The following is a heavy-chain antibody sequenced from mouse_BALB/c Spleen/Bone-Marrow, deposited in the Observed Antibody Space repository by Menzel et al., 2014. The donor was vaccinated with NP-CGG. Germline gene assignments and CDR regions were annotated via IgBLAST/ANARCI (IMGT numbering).Heavy chain of an antibody. V-gene: IGHV5-6*01. D-gene: IGHD1-1*01. CDR3: AFITTVAY. Sequence: EVKAVESGGDLVKPGGSLKLSCAASGISFSTYGMSWVRQTPDKRLEWVATISSGDSYTYYPDSVKGRFTISRDNAKNTLCLQMSSLKSEDTAMYYCAFITTVAYWGQGTLVTVSA. CDR1: GISFSTYG. CDR2: ISSGDSYT. J-gene: IGHJ3*01.